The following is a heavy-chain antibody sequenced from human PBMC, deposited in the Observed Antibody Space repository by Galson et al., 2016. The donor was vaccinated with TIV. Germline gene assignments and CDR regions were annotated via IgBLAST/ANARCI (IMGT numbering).Heavy chain of an antibody. CDR2: IWGTGDDT. J-gene: IGHJ4*02. CDR1: GFTFSTYA. Sequence: SLRLSCAASGFTFSTYAMSWVRQAPGKGLEWVSTIWGTGDDTHYADSVKGRFTISGDNSKNKLYLEMNSLRAEDTAVYYCAKVLVGGGNNMIFDYWGQGTLVTVSS. D-gene: IGHD1/OR15-1a*01. CDR3: AKVLVGGGNNMIFDY. V-gene: IGHV3-23*01.